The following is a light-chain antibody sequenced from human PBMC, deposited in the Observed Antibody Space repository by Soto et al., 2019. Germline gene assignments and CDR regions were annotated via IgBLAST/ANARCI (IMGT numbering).Light chain of an antibody. J-gene: IGKJ1*01. CDR1: QSISTW. CDR3: QQYNSSPWT. Sequence: EIVMTQSPSTVSASVGDRVTITCRASQSISTWLGWYQQKPGKAPKFLIYNASSLETGVPSRFSGSGSGTEFTLTISSLQPDDFATYYCQQYNSSPWTFGQGTKVDIK. CDR2: NAS. V-gene: IGKV1-5*01.